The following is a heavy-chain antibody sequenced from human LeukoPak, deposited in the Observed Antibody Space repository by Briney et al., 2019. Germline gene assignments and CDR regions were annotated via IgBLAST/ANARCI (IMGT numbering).Heavy chain of an antibody. CDR2: IYASGST. D-gene: IGHD2-15*01. CDR1: GGSINSYY. J-gene: IGHJ1*01. V-gene: IGHV4-4*07. CDR3: ARESPGRDKYFQH. Sequence: SETLSLTCTVPGGSINSYYWSWIRQPAGKGLEWIGRIYASGSTNYNPSLKSRVAMSVDTSKNQLSLNQCSVTTADTALYYCARESPGRDKYFQHWGQGTLVTVSS.